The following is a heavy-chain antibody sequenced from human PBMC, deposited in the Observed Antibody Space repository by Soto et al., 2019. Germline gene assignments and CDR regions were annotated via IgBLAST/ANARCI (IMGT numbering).Heavy chain of an antibody. CDR1: GFTVSSNY. CDR2: IYSGGST. J-gene: IGHJ6*02. CDR3: ARDPPATRHGMDV. V-gene: IGHV3-53*02. Sequence: EVQLVETGGGLIQPGGSLRLSCAASGFTVSSNYMSWVRQAPGKGLEWVSVIYSGGSTYYADSVRGRFTISRDNSKNTLDLQMKSLRAADTAVYYCARDPPATRHGMDVWGQGTTVTVSS.